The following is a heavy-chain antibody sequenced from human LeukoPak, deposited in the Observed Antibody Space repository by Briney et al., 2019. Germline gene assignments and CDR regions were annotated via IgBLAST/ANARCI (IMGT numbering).Heavy chain of an antibody. Sequence: SVKVSCKASGGTFSSYAISWVRQAPGQGLEWMGGIIPIFGTANYAQKFQGRVTMTRDMSTSTVYMELSSLRSEDTAVYYCARDRIAAQVWFDPWGQGTLVTVSS. CDR1: GGTFSSYA. CDR2: IIPIFGTA. V-gene: IGHV1-69*05. J-gene: IGHJ5*02. D-gene: IGHD6-6*01. CDR3: ARDRIAAQVWFDP.